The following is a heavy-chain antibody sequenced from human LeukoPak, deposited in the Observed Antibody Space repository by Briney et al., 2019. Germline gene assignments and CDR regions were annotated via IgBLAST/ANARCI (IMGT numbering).Heavy chain of an antibody. CDR1: GYTFTSYG. Sequence: ASVKVSCKASGYTFTSYGISWVRQAPGQGLEWKGWISAYNGNTNYAQKLQGRVTMTTDTSTSTAYMELRSLRSDDTAVYYCAFTVTTAGNWFDPWGQGTLVTVSS. CDR3: AFTVTTAGNWFDP. D-gene: IGHD4-11*01. J-gene: IGHJ5*02. V-gene: IGHV1-18*01. CDR2: ISAYNGNT.